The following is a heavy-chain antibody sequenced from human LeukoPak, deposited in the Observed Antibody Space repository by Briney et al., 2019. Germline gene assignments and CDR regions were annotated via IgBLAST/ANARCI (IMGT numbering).Heavy chain of an antibody. J-gene: IGHJ5*02. CDR1: GGSFSSYF. CDR2: INQSGDT. CDR3: ARVLGIPVVPGAPEKTYFDP. V-gene: IGHV4-34*01. D-gene: IGHD1-14*01. Sequence: SETLSLTCGVYGGSFSSYFWTWIRQSPAKGLEWIGEINQSGDTDYNPSLKSRANISIDTSRSQFSLTLSSVTAADTAMYYCARVLGIPVVPGAPEKTYFDPWGKGPLV.